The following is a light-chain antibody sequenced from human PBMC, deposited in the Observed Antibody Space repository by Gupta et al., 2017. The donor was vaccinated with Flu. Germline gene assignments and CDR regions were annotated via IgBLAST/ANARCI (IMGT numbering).Light chain of an antibody. V-gene: IGKV1-39*01. Sequence: SAXXGDRVTITCRASQSIANYLNWYQQKPGTAPKLLIYTASNLQSGVPSRFSGNGSGADFTLTISSLQSEDFATYYCQQSYNIPRTFGQGTKLEIK. CDR2: TAS. J-gene: IGKJ2*02. CDR1: QSIANY. CDR3: QQSYNIPRT.